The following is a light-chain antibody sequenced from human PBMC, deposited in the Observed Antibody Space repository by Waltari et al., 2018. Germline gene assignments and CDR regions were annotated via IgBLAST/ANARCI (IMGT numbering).Light chain of an antibody. CDR3: SSFAGSSQML. CDR2: RVS. CDR1: SSDVGGFDY. Sequence: QSALTQPPSASGSPGQSVTISCTGTSSDVGGFDYVSWYQQHPGKVPRLMIYRVSKRPSGGPERFSGSKSGNTASLTVSGLQVEEEADYYCSSFAGSSQMLFGGGTKLTVL. V-gene: IGLV2-8*01. J-gene: IGLJ2*01.